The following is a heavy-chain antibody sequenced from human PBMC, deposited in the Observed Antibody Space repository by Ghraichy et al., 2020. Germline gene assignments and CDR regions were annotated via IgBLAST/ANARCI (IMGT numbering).Heavy chain of an antibody. V-gene: IGHV4-39*01. CDR2: IYYSGTT. Sequence: SETLSLTCTVSGVSISSSSYYWGWIRQSPGKGLEWIANIYYSGTTYSNPSLKSRVAISIDTSKNQFSLKLNSMTAAETALYFCARFYDDYLKRSFDILGQGTMVTVSS. CDR1: GVSISSSSYY. D-gene: IGHD4-17*01. J-gene: IGHJ3*02. CDR3: ARFYDDYLKRSFDI.